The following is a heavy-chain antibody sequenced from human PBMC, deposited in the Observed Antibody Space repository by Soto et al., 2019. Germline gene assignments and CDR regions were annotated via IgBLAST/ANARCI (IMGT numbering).Heavy chain of an antibody. CDR3: ATKVRVTNYLYYGMDV. J-gene: IGHJ6*02. D-gene: IGHD2-21*02. Sequence: QVQLVESGGGVVQPGRALRLSCAACGYSFNTAGMHWVRQAPGKGLEWVAVIAFDGSQEFYGDSVRGRFTISRDNSKNTLFLQMKSLTPEDTAVYYCATKVRVTNYLYYGMDVWGQATTVTVSS. CDR1: GYSFNTAG. V-gene: IGHV3-30*03. CDR2: IAFDGSQE.